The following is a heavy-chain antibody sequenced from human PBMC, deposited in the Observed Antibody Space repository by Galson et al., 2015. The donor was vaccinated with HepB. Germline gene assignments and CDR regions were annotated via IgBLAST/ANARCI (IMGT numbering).Heavy chain of an antibody. V-gene: IGHV5-51*01. CDR3: ARRSPGQWLDVEYFQH. CDR2: IYPGDSDT. D-gene: IGHD6-19*01. Sequence: QSGAEVKKPGESLKISCKGSGYSFTSYWIGWVRQMPGKGLEWMGIIYPGDSDTRYSPSFQGQVTISADKSISTAYLQWSSLKASDTAMYYCARRSPGQWLDVEYFQHWGQGTLVTVSS. J-gene: IGHJ1*01. CDR1: GYSFTSYW.